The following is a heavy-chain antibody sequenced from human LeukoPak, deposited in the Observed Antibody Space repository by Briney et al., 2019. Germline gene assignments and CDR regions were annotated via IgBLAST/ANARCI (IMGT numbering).Heavy chain of an antibody. CDR3: TRVLAGRSGLMDV. J-gene: IGHJ6*02. CDR1: GFTFGKYW. V-gene: IGHV3-74*01. CDR2: INTDGSST. Sequence: GSLRPSRATSGFTFGKYWKDWVRQAPGEGLGGVSRINTDGSSTNYADSAEGRFTISRDNAKNTLYLQMNGLRDEDAAVYYCTRVLAGRSGLMDVWGRGTAITVSS. D-gene: IGHD2-8*02.